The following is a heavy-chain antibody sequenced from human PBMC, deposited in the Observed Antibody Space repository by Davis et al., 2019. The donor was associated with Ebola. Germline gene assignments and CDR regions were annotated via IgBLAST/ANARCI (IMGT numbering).Heavy chain of an antibody. D-gene: IGHD4-17*01. CDR2: INPSGGST. CDR1: GYTFTSYY. J-gene: IGHJ4*02. V-gene: IGHV1-46*01. CDR3: ARLAVGMTTVSDY. Sequence: ASVKVSCKASGYTFTSYYMHWVRQAPGQGLEWMGIINPSGGSTSYAQKFQGRVTITADESTSTAYMELSSLRSEDTAVYYCARLAVGMTTVSDYWGQGTLVTVSS.